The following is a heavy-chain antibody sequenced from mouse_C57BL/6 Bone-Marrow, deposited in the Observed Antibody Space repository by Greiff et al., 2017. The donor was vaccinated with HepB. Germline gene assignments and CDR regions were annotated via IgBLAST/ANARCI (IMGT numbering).Heavy chain of an antibody. D-gene: IGHD1-1*01. CDR3: ARSTVVGDY. V-gene: IGHV1-72*01. J-gene: IGHJ2*01. CDR2: IVPNSGGT. CDR1: GYTFTSYW. Sequence: QVQLQQPGAELVKPGPSVKLSCRASGYTFTSYWMHGVKRRPGRGLEWIGGIVPNSGGTKYNEKFKGKATLTVDKPSSTAYMQLSSLTSEDSAVYYCARSTVVGDYWGQGTTLTVSS.